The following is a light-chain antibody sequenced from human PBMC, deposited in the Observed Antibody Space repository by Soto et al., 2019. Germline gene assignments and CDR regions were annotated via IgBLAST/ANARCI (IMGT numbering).Light chain of an antibody. CDR1: SSDVGGYNY. J-gene: IGLJ2*01. V-gene: IGLV2-14*01. CDR2: EVS. CDR3: SSYTNCGPPYVV. Sequence: QSVLTQPASVSGSPGQSITISCTGTSSDVGGYNYVSWYQQHPGKAPKLMIYEVSNRPSGVSNRFSGSKSGNTASLTISGLQAEDEADYYCSSYTNCGPPYVVFSGGTKVTVL.